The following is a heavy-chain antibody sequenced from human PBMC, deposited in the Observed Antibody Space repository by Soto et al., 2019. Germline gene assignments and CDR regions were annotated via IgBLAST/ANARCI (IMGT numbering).Heavy chain of an antibody. J-gene: IGHJ5*02. D-gene: IGHD2-2*01. CDR1: GFTFSDYS. CDR3: ARDSRIVARPAMGSVGFDP. CDR2: ISTGGNYV. Sequence: EVQLVESGGGLVKPGESLRLSCATSGFTFSDYSMNWVRQAPGKDLEWISSISTGGNYVYYADSVKGRFNISRDNAKSSLYLQMDSLRAEDTAVYYCARDSRIVARPAMGSVGFDPWGQGTLVTVSS. V-gene: IGHV3-21*01.